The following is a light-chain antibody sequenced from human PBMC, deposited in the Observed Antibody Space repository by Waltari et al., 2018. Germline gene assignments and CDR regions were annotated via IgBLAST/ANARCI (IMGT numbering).Light chain of an antibody. Sequence: DIRMTQFPSTLSASVGDRVTITCRASQDIITWLAWYQQKPGKAPKLLIFKASSLESGVPSRFSGSGSGTEFTLTISSLQPDDFATYYCQQYNSYSTTFGGGTKVEVK. CDR3: QQYNSYSTT. CDR1: QDIITW. J-gene: IGKJ4*01. CDR2: KAS. V-gene: IGKV1-5*03.